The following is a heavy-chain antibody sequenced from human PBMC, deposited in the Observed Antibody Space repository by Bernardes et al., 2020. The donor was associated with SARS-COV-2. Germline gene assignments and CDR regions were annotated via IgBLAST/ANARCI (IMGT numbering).Heavy chain of an antibody. Sequence: GGSLRLSCAASGFTFSNYWMHWVRQTPEKGLVWVSRLNGDGSSTNYADSVKGRFSISRDNAKNTVYLQMNSLRVEDTALYYCVRGSGNYYFDVWGQGILVTGSS. D-gene: IGHD1-26*01. CDR1: GFTFSNYW. CDR2: LNGDGSST. V-gene: IGHV3-74*01. J-gene: IGHJ4*02. CDR3: VRGSGNYYFDV.